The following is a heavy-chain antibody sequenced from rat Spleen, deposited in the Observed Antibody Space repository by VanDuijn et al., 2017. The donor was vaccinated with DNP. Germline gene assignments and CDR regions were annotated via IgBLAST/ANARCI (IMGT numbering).Heavy chain of an antibody. J-gene: IGHJ2*01. D-gene: IGHD1-6*01. CDR2: IWGDGST. Sequence: QVQMKETGPGLVQTIQTLSVTCTVSGFSLTSYGLHWVRQAPGKGLEWMGIIWGDGSTNYNSALKSRLSISRDTTKSQVFLTMNSLQTDDTAVYYCADILRGDWSQGVMVTVSS. V-gene: IGHV2-77*01. CDR1: GFSLTSYG. CDR3: ADILRGD.